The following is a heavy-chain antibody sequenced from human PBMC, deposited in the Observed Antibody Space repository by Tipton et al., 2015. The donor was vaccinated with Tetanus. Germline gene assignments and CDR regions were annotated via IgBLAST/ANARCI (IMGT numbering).Heavy chain of an antibody. V-gene: IGHV4-59*12. Sequence: TLSLTCTVSGGSISDNYWSWIRQAPGKGLEWIGYVYSTGSATSSPSLSRRVTISIDTSKNRFSLKMTSVTAADTAVYYCARGVWFGPGPRYYFDYWGQGALVTVSS. CDR3: ARGVWFGPGPRYYFDY. CDR2: VYSTGSA. J-gene: IGHJ4*02. CDR1: GGSISDNY. D-gene: IGHD3-10*01.